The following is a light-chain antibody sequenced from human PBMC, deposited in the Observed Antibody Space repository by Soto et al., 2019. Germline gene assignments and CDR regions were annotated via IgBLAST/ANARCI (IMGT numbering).Light chain of an antibody. V-gene: IGKV1-39*01. J-gene: IGKJ1*01. CDR3: QQSYSAPWT. CDR2: AAS. CDR1: QSISSW. Sequence: DIQMTQSPSSLSASVGDRVTITCRASQSISSWLAWYQQKPGKPPRLLIYAASSLQSGVPSRFSGSGSGTDFTLTINSLQPEDFATYFCQQSYSAPWTFGQGTKVDIK.